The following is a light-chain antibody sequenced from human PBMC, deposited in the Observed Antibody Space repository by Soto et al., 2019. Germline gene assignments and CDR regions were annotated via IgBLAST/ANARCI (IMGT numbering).Light chain of an antibody. CDR1: SSNIGNYD. CDR2: SNS. V-gene: IGLV1-44*01. Sequence: QPVLTQPPSASGTPGQRVTVSCSGSSSNIGNYDVHWYQQLPGTAPKRLIYSNSQRPSGVPDRFSGSKSGTSASLAISGLQSEDEADYYCAAWDGSLNGGVFGTGTKVTVL. CDR3: AAWDGSLNGGV. J-gene: IGLJ1*01.